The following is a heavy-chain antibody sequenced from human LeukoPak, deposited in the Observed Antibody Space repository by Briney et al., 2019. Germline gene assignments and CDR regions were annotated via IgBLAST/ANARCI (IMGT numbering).Heavy chain of an antibody. D-gene: IGHD3-16*01. V-gene: IGHV4-61*02. CDR3: ARDRGGLSPYFDY. CDR2: IYTSGST. J-gene: IGHJ4*02. Sequence: SETLSLTCTVSGGSISSGSYYWSWIRQPAGKGLEWIGRIYTSGSTNYNPSLKSRVTIPVDTSKNQFSLKLSSVTAADTAVYYCARDRGGLSPYFDYWGQGTLVTVSS. CDR1: GGSISSGSYY.